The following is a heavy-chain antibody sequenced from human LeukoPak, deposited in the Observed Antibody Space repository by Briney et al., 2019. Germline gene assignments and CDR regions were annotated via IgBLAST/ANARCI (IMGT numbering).Heavy chain of an antibody. V-gene: IGHV3-23*01. Sequence: GSLRLSCAASGVTFSSYGISCGRQAPGKGLEWCSAISGSGVSTYYADSGKGRFTISRDNSKNTLYLQMNSLRAEDTAVYYCAKRLRWLGAGAFDIWRQRTMVTVSS. CDR2: ISGSGVST. CDR1: GVTFSSYG. J-gene: IGHJ3*02. D-gene: IGHD4-17*01. CDR3: AKRLRWLGAGAFDI.